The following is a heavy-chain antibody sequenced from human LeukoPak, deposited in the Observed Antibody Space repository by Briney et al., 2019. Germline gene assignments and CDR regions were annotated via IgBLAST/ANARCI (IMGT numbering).Heavy chain of an antibody. CDR2: IYYSGST. J-gene: IGHJ6*03. CDR1: GGSISSYY. Sequence: SETLSLTCTVSGGSISSYYWSWIRQPPGKGLEWVGYIYYSGSTNYNPSLKSRVTISVDTSKNQFSLKLTSVTAADTAVYYCARVARYCTNGVCPDYYFYYMDVWGKGTTVTVSS. V-gene: IGHV4-59*08. D-gene: IGHD2-8*01. CDR3: ARVARYCTNGVCPDYYFYYMDV.